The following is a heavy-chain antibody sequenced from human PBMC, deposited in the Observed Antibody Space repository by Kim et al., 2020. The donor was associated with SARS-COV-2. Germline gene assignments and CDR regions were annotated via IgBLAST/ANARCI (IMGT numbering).Heavy chain of an antibody. CDR2: INPSGGST. J-gene: IGHJ6*02. D-gene: IGHD1-26*01. V-gene: IGHV1-46*01. CDR1: GYTFTSYY. CDR3: ARDQRIGSSEIGFYYYYGMDV. Sequence: ASVKVSCKASGYTFTSYYMHWVRQAPGQGLEWMGIINPSGGSTSYAQKFQGRVTMTRDTSTSTVYMELSSLRSEDTAVYYCARDQRIGSSEIGFYYYYGMDVWGQGTTVTVSS.